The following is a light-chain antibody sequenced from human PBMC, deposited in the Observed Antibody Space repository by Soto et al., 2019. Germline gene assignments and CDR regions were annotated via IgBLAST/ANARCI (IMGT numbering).Light chain of an antibody. CDR1: KDITNY. CDR3: QAYDTPPLT. Sequence: CRASKDITNYLNWYQQKPGKAPEFLIYDASNLKPGVPSRFSGTGYGTHFTLTLRSLHPEDAAPSYCQAYDTPPLTFAGGTKVDIK. J-gene: IGKJ4*01. CDR2: DAS. V-gene: IGKV1-33*01.